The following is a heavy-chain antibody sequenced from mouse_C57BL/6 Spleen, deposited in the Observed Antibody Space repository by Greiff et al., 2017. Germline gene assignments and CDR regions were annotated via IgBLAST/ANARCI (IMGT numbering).Heavy chain of an antibody. J-gene: IGHJ3*01. CDR3: ARSGNYAWFAY. Sequence: VQLQQSGPELVKPGASVKMSCKASGYTFTDYNMHWVKQSHGKSLEWIGYINPNNGGTSYNQKFKGKATLTVNKSSSKAYMELRSLTSEDSAVYYCARSGNYAWFAYWGQGTLVTVSA. CDR1: GYTFTDYN. V-gene: IGHV1-22*01. D-gene: IGHD2-1*01. CDR2: INPNNGGT.